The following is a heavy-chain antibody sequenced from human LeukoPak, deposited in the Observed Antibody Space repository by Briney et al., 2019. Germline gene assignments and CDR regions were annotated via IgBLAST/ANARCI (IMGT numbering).Heavy chain of an antibody. D-gene: IGHD5/OR15-5a*01. J-gene: IGHJ4*02. CDR3: ATQATGYSVGCLDF. V-gene: IGHV4-59*12. Sequence: SETLSLTCTVSGGSIRSFYWSWIRQPPGKGLEWIGYVFHTGTTNYTPSLKTRVTMSVDTSKNQFSLKLNSVTAADTAVYYCATQATGYSVGCLDFWSQGALVTVSS. CDR1: GGSIRSFY. CDR2: VFHTGTT.